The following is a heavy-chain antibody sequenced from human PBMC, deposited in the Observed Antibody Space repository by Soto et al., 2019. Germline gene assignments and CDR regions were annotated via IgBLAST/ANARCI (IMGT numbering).Heavy chain of an antibody. CDR1: GFTFSSYG. V-gene: IGHV3-30*18. CDR3: AKDPGRGSGSYYVFDY. J-gene: IGHJ4*02. CDR2: ISYDGSNK. Sequence: QVQLVESGGGVVQPGRSLRLSCAASGFTFSSYGMHWVRQAPGKGLEWVAVISYDGSNKYYADSVKGRFTISRDNSKNTLYLQMNSLRAEDTAVYYCAKDPGRGSGSYYVFDYWGQGTLVTVSS. D-gene: IGHD1-26*01.